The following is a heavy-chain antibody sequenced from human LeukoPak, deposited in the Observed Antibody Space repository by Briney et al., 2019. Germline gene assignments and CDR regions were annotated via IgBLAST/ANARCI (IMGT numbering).Heavy chain of an antibody. V-gene: IGHV3-7*01. CDR2: IKQEGNVK. J-gene: IGHJ5*02. Sequence: GGSLRLSWAASGFTFRNYWMSWVRQAPGRGLDWVATIKQEGNVKYYVDSVKGRFIISRDNADNSLYLQMNSLRVEDTAVYYCARLGGETTRFDLWGQGALVTVSS. CDR3: ARLGGETTRFDL. CDR1: GFTFRNYW. D-gene: IGHD3-16*01.